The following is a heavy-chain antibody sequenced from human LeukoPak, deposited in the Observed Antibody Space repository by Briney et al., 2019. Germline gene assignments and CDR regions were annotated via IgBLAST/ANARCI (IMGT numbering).Heavy chain of an antibody. D-gene: IGHD3-10*01. CDR1: GFTVSTYA. V-gene: IGHV3-23*01. Sequence: SGGSLRLSCAASGFTVSTYAMTWVRQAPGKGLEWVSSIGSDNKPHYSDSVKGRFTISRDNSKNMLFLQLNSLRAEDTALYYFARELHYYAAMDVWGEGTTVTVS. CDR3: ARELHYYAAMDV. J-gene: IGHJ6*02. CDR2: IGSDNKP.